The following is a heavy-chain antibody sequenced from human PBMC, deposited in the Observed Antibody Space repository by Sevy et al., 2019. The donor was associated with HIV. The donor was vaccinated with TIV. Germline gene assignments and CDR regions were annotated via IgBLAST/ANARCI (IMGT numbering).Heavy chain of an antibody. CDR1: GGSITSLY. Sequence: SETLSLTCTVSGGSITSLYWNWIRQPPGKGLEWVANIYYHGPINYNTSPKSRVTLSLDTSKNQFSMRLSSGAAADTAMYYCAGEDAWGRGYSWGQGTLVTVSS. J-gene: IGHJ4*02. CDR3: AGEDAWGRGYS. D-gene: IGHD1-26*01. V-gene: IGHV4-59*08. CDR2: IYYHGPI.